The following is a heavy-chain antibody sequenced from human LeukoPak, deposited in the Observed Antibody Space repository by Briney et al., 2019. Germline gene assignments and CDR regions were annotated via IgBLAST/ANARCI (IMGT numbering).Heavy chain of an antibody. D-gene: IGHD4-23*01. Sequence: GGSLRLSCAASGFTFSSYSMNWVRQAPGKGLEWVSYISSSSSTIYYADSVKGRFTISRDNAKNSLYLQMNSLRAEDTAVYYCAREVGGTVDYWGQGTLVTVSS. V-gene: IGHV3-48*04. CDR1: GFTFSSYS. CDR3: AREVGGTVDY. CDR2: ISSSSSTI. J-gene: IGHJ4*02.